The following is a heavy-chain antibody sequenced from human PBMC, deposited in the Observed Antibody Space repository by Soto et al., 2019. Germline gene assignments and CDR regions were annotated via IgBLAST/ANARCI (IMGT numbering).Heavy chain of an antibody. V-gene: IGHV3-15*07. CDR2: VKTKAEGETT. Sequence: EVQLVESGGGLVKPGESLRLSCAASGFSFTNAWMNWVRQAPGKGPEWVGRVKTKAEGETTDYGARAKGRFTISRDDSINTVYLQMNSLKIEDTAVYYCTSRIRTTNDYWGQGTLVTVSS. J-gene: IGHJ4*02. CDR1: GFSFTNAW. CDR3: TSRIRTTNDY. D-gene: IGHD1-1*01.